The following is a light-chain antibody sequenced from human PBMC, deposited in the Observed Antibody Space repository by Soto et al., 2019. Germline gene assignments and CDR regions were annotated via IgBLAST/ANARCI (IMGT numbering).Light chain of an antibody. J-gene: IGLJ2*01. CDR2: LNSDGSH. V-gene: IGLV4-69*01. CDR3: QTWGTGFAL. CDR1: SGHSTYA. Sequence: QSVLTQSPSASASLGASVKLTCTLSSGHSTYAIAWHQQQPEKGPRYLMKLNSDGSHRKGDGIPDRFSGSSSGAERYLTISSLQSDDEADYYCQTWGTGFALFGGGTKLTVL.